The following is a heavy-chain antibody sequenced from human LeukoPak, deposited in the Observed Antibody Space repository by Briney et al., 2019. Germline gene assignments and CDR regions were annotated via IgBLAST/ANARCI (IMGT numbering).Heavy chain of an antibody. CDR1: GYTFTSYD. J-gene: IGHJ5*02. V-gene: IGHV1-8*01. CDR2: MNPNSGNT. CDR3: ARCPVRRHRYQLLSRAREQRDNWFDP. D-gene: IGHD2-2*01. Sequence: ASVKVSCKASGYTFTSYDINWVRQATGQGLEWMGWMNPNSGNTGYAQKFQGRVTMTRNTSIGTAYMELSSLRSEDTAVYYCARCPVRRHRYQLLSRAREQRDNWFDPWGQGTLVTVSS.